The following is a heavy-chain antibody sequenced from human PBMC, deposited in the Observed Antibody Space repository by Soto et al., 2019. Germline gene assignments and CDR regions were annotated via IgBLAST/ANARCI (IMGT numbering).Heavy chain of an antibody. D-gene: IGHD3-16*01. V-gene: IGHV2-5*02. J-gene: IGHJ3*02. CDR1: GFSLSHSGVG. CDR3: AHKPSHIRGAFDS. Sequence: QITLKESGPTLVKATQTITLTCTFSGFSLSHSGVGVGWIRQPPGTALEWLALIYWDDDKRYIPSLKSRLTITKDTTKNQVVLTVTNIDPVDTATYYFAHKPSHIRGAFDSWCQGTMVTVSS. CDR2: IYWDDDK.